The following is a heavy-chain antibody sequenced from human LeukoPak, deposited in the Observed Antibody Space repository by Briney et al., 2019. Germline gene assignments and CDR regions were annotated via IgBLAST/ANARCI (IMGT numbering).Heavy chain of an antibody. CDR3: AKGRRDGYNYDY. J-gene: IGHJ4*02. V-gene: IGHV3-23*01. Sequence: GGSLRLSCAASGFTFSSYAMSWVRQAPGKGLEWVSAISAGGGSTYYADSVKGRFTISRDSSENTLYLQMNSPRAEDTAVYYCAKGRRDGYNYDYWGQGTPVTVSS. CDR2: ISAGGGST. D-gene: IGHD5-24*01. CDR1: GFTFSSYA.